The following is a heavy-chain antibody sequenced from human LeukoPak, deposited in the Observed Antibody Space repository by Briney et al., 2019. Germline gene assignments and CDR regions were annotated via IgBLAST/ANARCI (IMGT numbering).Heavy chain of an antibody. CDR2: IRYDGSTK. CDR1: EFTFSSYG. V-gene: IGHV3-30*02. CDR3: AKGTLAVVTENFDY. Sequence: EGSLRLSCAASEFTFSSYGMHWVRQAPGKGLEWVAFIRYDGSTKYYTDSVKGRFTISRDNAKNSLYLQMNSLRAEDMALYYCAKGTLAVVTENFDYWGQGTLVTVSS. J-gene: IGHJ4*02. D-gene: IGHD4-23*01.